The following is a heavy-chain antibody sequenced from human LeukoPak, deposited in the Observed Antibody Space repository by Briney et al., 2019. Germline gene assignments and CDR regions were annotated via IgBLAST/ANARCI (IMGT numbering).Heavy chain of an antibody. CDR2: IREDGGVK. CDR3: AKDRGWNTFDY. CDR1: GFTFGVSW. V-gene: IGHV3-7*01. D-gene: IGHD1/OR15-1a*01. Sequence: GGSLRLSCAASGFTFGVSWMSWVRQAPGKGLEWVANIREDGGVKNYVDSVKGRLTISRDNAKSSLFLQMNSLRVEDTAVYYCAKDRGWNTFDYWGQGTLVTVSS. J-gene: IGHJ4*02.